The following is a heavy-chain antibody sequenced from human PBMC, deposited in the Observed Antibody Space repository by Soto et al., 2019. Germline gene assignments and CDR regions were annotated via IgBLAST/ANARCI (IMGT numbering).Heavy chain of an antibody. Sequence: KSPGESLKISCKGSGNSFTSYWIGWVRQMPGKGLEWMGIIYPGDSDTRYSQTFQGKVTMTRDTSISTAYMGLSRLRSDDTAVYYFARGLGSNSSSSRAFDYWGQGTLVTVSS. D-gene: IGHD6-6*01. CDR2: IYPGDSDT. CDR3: ARGLGSNSSSSRAFDY. J-gene: IGHJ4*02. V-gene: IGHV5-51*01. CDR1: GNSFTSYW.